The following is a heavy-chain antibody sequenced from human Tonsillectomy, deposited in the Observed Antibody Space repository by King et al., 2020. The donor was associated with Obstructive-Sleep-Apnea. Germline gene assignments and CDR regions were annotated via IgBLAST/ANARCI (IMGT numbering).Heavy chain of an antibody. CDR3: AKDSPRYSTGYYFDY. Sequence: VQLVESGGAVVQPGGSLRLSCAASGFTFDDYAMHWVRQAPGKGLEWVSLISWDGGATSYTDSVNGRFRISRDTSKNVLSLQMNSLRVDDTALYYCAKDSPRYSTGYYFDYWGQGTLVTVSS. D-gene: IGHD2-8*02. V-gene: IGHV3-43D*03. CDR2: ISWDGGAT. J-gene: IGHJ4*02. CDR1: GFTFDDYA.